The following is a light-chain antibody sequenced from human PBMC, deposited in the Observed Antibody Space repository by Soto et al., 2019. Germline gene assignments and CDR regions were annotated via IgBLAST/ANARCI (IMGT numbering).Light chain of an antibody. J-gene: IGKJ2*01. Sequence: DIVLTQSTATLSLSPGERANLSCRASLSVSSYLAWYQQKPGQAPRLLIYDASNRATGIPARFSGSGSGTDFTLTISSLEPEDFAVYYCQQRSNWPYTFGQGTKLEIK. V-gene: IGKV3-11*01. CDR1: LSVSSY. CDR2: DAS. CDR3: QQRSNWPYT.